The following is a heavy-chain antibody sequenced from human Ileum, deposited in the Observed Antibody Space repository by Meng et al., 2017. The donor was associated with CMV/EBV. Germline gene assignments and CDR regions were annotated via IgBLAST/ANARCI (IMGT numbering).Heavy chain of an antibody. D-gene: IGHD1-26*01. J-gene: IGHJ4*02. Sequence: SGFTFSDHYMDWVRQAPGKGLEWVGRTRKKANSYTTEYAASVKGRFTISRDDSKNSLYLQMNSLKTEDTAVYYCARDRGGSYSHFDYWGQGTLVTVSS. V-gene: IGHV3-72*01. CDR1: GFTFSDHY. CDR3: ARDRGGSYSHFDY. CDR2: TRKKANSYTT.